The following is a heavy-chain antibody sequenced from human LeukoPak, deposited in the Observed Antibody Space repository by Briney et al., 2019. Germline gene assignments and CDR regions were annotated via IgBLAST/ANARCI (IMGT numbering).Heavy chain of an antibody. J-gene: IGHJ4*02. CDR2: ISWNSGSI. CDR3: AKATSIATAPGIDY. D-gene: IGHD6-13*01. Sequence: GGSLRLSCAASGFIFDDYAMHWVRQAPGKGLERVSGISWNSGSIDYADSVKGRFTISRDNAKNSLYLQMNSLRAEDMAFYYCAKATSIATAPGIDYWGQGTLVTVSS. CDR1: GFIFDDYA. V-gene: IGHV3-9*03.